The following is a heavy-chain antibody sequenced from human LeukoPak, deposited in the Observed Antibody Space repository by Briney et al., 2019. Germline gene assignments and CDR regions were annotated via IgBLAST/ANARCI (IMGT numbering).Heavy chain of an antibody. CDR1: GFTFDNYG. J-gene: IGHJ3*02. D-gene: IGHD3-22*01. V-gene: IGHV3-20*04. CDR2: INWNGGSK. Sequence: PGGSLRLSCAASGFTFDNYGMRWVRQAPGKGLEWVSGINWNGGSKDYADSVKGGFTISRDNAKNSLYLQMNSLRAEDTALYYCASLVVAHDAFDIWGQGTMVTVSS. CDR3: ASLVVAHDAFDI.